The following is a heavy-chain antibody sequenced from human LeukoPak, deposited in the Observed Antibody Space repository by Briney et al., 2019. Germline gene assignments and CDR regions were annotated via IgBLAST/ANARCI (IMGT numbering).Heavy chain of an antibody. V-gene: IGHV3-53*04. CDR2: IYTGGSA. D-gene: IGHD3-16*01. J-gene: IGHJ5*02. Sequence: PGGSLRLSCAASGLIVSSNYMSWVRQAPGKGLEWVSLIYTGGSAYYADSVKGRFTISRHNSKNTLYLQMNSLRAEDTAVYYCARDYVWGTYSWGQGTLVIVSS. CDR3: ARDYVWGTYS. CDR1: GLIVSSNY.